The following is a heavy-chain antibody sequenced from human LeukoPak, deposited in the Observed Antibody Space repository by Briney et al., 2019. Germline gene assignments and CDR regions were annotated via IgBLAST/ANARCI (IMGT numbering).Heavy chain of an antibody. CDR1: GGSISSTTYY. J-gene: IGHJ4*02. V-gene: IGHV4-39*07. CDR3: ARDHPNYGSGAYYYNY. Sequence: SETLSLTCTVSGGSISSTTYYWGWIRQPPGKGLEWIGSIYYSGSTNYNPSLKSRVTMSVDTSKNQFSLKLSSVTAADTAVYYCARDHPNYGSGAYYYNYWGQGTLVTVSS. CDR2: IYYSGST. D-gene: IGHD3-10*01.